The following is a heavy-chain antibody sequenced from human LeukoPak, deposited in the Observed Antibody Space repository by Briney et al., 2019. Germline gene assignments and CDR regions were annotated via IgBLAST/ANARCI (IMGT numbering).Heavy chain of an antibody. J-gene: IGHJ4*02. D-gene: IGHD4-17*01. Sequence: GGSLRLSCVASGFTFSPHYMDWVRQSPGQGLEWVGLIRNKADGYTTIYAASVKGRFTISRDDSKNSVYLQMDSLRTEDTAVYYCGDLGSTGTDHWGQGTLVTVSS. CDR1: GFTFSPHY. V-gene: IGHV3-72*01. CDR2: IRNKADGYTT. CDR3: GDLGSTGTDH.